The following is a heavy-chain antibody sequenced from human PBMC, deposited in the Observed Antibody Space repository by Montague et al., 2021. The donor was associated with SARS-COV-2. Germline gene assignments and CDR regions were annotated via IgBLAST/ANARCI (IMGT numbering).Heavy chain of an antibody. D-gene: IGHD1-14*01. CDR3: ARETMTADAFDI. V-gene: IGHV4-59*02. CDR1: GASVGSSD. Sequence: SETLSLTCTVSGASVGSSDWGWIRQSPGKGPEWIGYFYSVGSTDYNPSLKSRATISRDTSKNQFSPKVGSVTAADTAVYYCARETMTADAFDIWGQGTMVTVSS. CDR2: FYSVGST. J-gene: IGHJ3*02.